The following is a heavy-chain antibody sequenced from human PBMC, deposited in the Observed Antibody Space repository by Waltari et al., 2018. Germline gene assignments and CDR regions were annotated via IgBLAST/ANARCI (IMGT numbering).Heavy chain of an antibody. D-gene: IGHD6-19*01. CDR1: GFTFSSSW. V-gene: IGHV3-74*01. J-gene: IGHJ3*02. Sequence: EVQLVESGGGVVQPGGSLRLSCAASGFTFSSSWMHWVRQAPGKGLVWVSRINTDGSSTSYADSVKGRFTISRDNAKNTLYLQMNSLRAEDTAVYYCARRQWLVNAFDIWGQGTMVTVSS. CDR3: ARRQWLVNAFDI. CDR2: INTDGSST.